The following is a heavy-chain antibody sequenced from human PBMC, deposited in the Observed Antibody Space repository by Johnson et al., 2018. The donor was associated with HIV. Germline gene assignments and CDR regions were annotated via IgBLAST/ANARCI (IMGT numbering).Heavy chain of an antibody. CDR1: GFPVTSNF. Sequence: EVQLVESGGGLVQPGGSLRLSCTASGFPVTSNFMTWVRQPPGTGLDWVSAVSSTFGPYYADSARGRFTISTDNSKNKLYLQMNSLRAEDTAVYYCAKDRWVGVGDAFDIWGQGTMVTVSS. V-gene: IGHV3-66*01. J-gene: IGHJ3*02. D-gene: IGHD2-15*01. CDR3: AKDRWVGVGDAFDI. CDR2: VSSTFGP.